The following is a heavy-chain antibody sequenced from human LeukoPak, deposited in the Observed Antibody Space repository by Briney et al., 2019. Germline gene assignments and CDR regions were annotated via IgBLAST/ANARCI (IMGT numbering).Heavy chain of an antibody. Sequence: SETLSLTCSVTGDSISSDDYCWTWIRQPPGKGLEWIGYIYYSGSTYYNPSLKSRVTISVDTSKNQFSLKLSSVTAADTAVYYCARGEGGDSPIRPWGQGTLVTVSS. CDR3: ARGEGGDSPIRP. J-gene: IGHJ5*02. CDR1: GDSISSDDYC. V-gene: IGHV4-30-4*01. CDR2: IYYSGST. D-gene: IGHD2-21*02.